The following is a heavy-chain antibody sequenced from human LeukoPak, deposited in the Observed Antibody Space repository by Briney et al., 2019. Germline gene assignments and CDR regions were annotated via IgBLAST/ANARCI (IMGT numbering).Heavy chain of an antibody. V-gene: IGHV4-59*08. CDR3: AGRGQRYFRD. Sequence: PSETLSLTCTVSGDSVSSDYWSWIRQPPGQRREWIGYVYDSGTTAYNPSLKSRLTISLDTSKKQFSLNLTSVTAADTAVYYCAGRGQRYFRDWGQGILVTVSS. J-gene: IGHJ1*01. CDR2: VYDSGTT. CDR1: GDSVSSDY.